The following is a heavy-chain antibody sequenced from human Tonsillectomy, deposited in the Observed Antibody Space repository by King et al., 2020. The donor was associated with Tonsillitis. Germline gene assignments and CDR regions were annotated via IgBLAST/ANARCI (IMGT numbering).Heavy chain of an antibody. CDR1: GFTFSNYA. J-gene: IGHJ3*02. Sequence: VQLVESGGGVVQPGRSLRLSCAASGFTFSNYAIHWVRQAPGKGLEWVAVISYDGSNKYYADSVKGRFTISRDNSKNTLYLQMNSLRAEDTAVYYCARARIRGKYDHDAFDIWGQGTMVTVSS. CDR3: ARARIRGKYDHDAFDI. D-gene: IGHD1-14*01. CDR2: ISYDGSNK. V-gene: IGHV3-30*04.